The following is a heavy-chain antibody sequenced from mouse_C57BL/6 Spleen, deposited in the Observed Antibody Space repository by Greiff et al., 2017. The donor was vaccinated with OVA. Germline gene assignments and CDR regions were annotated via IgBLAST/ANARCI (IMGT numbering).Heavy chain of an antibody. J-gene: IGHJ4*01. CDR1: GFNIKDYY. D-gene: IGHD1-1*01. Sequence: VKLQQSGAELVKPGASVKLSCTASGFNIKDYYMHWVKQRTEQGLEWIGRIDPEDGETKYAPKFQGKATLTADPSSHTAYLQRSSLTPEDTAVYYCASPTTVVGGAMDYWGQGTSVTVSS. V-gene: IGHV14-2*01. CDR2: IDPEDGET. CDR3: ASPTTVVGGAMDY.